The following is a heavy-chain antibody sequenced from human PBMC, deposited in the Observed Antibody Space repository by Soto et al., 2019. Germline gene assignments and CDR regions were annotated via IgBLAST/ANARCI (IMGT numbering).Heavy chain of an antibody. CDR3: ARYLVRGVDFDY. D-gene: IGHD3-10*01. V-gene: IGHV4-39*01. CDR1: GGYICSSSYY. Sequence: PSETLSLTCTVSGGYICSSSYYWGWIRQPPGKGLEWIGSIYYSGSTYYNPSLKSRVTISVDTSKNQFSLKLSSVTAVDTAVYYCARYLVRGVDFDYWGQGTLVTVSS. J-gene: IGHJ4*02. CDR2: IYYSGST.